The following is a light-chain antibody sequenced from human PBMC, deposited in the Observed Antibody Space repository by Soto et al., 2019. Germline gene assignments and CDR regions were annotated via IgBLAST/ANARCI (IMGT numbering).Light chain of an antibody. CDR2: SNN. CDR1: SSNIGSNY. CDR3: AAWDDSLSGYV. J-gene: IGLJ1*01. V-gene: IGLV1-47*02. Sequence: QSVLTQPPSASGTPGQRVTISCSGSSSNIGSNYVYWYQQLPGTAPKLLIYSNNQRPSGVPDRFSGSKSGTSASLAISGLRSEDEADYYCAAWDDSLSGYVFGTGTQVTVL.